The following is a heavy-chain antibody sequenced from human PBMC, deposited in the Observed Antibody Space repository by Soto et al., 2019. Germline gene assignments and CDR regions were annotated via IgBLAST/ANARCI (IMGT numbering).Heavy chain of an antibody. Sequence: PGESLKISCQYSGYTFSNFWIAWVRQLPGKGLEWKGIIYPGDYETRYSPSFHGKVTISADRSIGTAYLQWSSLEASDSAFYFCARSPRSSPYFDYWGQGALVTVSS. D-gene: IGHD6-13*01. J-gene: IGHJ4*02. CDR3: ARSPRSSPYFDY. V-gene: IGHV5-51*01. CDR1: GYTFSNFW. CDR2: IYPGDYET.